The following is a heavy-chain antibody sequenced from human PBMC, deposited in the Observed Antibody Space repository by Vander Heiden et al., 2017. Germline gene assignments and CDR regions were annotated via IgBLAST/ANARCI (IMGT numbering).Heavy chain of an antibody. CDR2: ISATGVTI. D-gene: IGHD2-15*01. J-gene: IGHJ4*02. CDR3: ARDPKLYGAFGPYFDY. Sequence: VQLVQPGGGLVQPGGPLRLSCGASGFPFRSYTMTWVRQTPGKGLEWISYISATGVTIYYSQSVEGRFTISRDNVKNSLYLQMNNLRDDDTGVYYCARDPKLYGAFGPYFDYWGQGVLVTVAS. CDR1: GFPFRSYT. V-gene: IGHV3-48*02.